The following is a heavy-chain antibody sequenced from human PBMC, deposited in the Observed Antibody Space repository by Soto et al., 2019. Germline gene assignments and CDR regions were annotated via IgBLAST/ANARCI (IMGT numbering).Heavy chain of an antibody. CDR1: GGSIGSGGYY. V-gene: IGHV4-31*03. Sequence: SETLSLTCTVSGGSIGSGGYYWSWIRQHPGKGLEWIGYIYYSGVTYYNPSLKSRVTISVDTSKNQFSLKLSSVTAADTAVYYCARSPGYYFDYWGQGTLVTVSS. CDR2: IYYSGVT. J-gene: IGHJ4*02. CDR3: ARSPGYYFDY.